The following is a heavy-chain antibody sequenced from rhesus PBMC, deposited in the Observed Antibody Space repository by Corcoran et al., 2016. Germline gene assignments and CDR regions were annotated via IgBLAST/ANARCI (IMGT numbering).Heavy chain of an antibody. V-gene: IGHV3-110*02. CDR2: IGSGSGSTT. D-gene: IGHD3-16*01. Sequence: EVQLVESGGGLVQPGGSLRLSCAASGFTFSDYYMDWVRQAPGKGLERVSSIGSGSGSTTLYPDSVKGRFSMSRDNAKNTVYLQMNSLGAEDTAGYYCASNSGSYYYGYWGQGVLVAVSS. CDR3: ASNSGSYYYGY. CDR1: GFTFSDYY. J-gene: IGHJ4*01.